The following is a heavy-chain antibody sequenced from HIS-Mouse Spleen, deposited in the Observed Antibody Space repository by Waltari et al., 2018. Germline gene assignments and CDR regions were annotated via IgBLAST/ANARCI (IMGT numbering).Heavy chain of an antibody. Sequence: QVQLQQWGAGLLKPSETLSLTCAVHGGSFSGYYWSWIRQPPGKGLEWIGEINHSGRTNYNPSLKSRVTISVDTSKNQFSLKLSSVTAADTAVYYCARVTGDDAFDIWGQGTMVTVSS. CDR3: ARVTGDDAFDI. J-gene: IGHJ3*02. CDR2: INHSGRT. V-gene: IGHV4-34*01. D-gene: IGHD7-27*01. CDR1: GGSFSGYY.